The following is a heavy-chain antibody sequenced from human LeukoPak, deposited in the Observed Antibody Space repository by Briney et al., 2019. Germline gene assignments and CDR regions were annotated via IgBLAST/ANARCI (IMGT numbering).Heavy chain of an antibody. CDR2: IYYSGST. CDR1: GGSISSSSYY. J-gene: IGHJ4*02. D-gene: IGHD5-12*01. CDR3: ARVRGSGYSGYHDWGLDY. V-gene: IGHV4-39*01. Sequence: SETLSLTCSVSGGSISSSSYYWGWIRQPPGKGLEWIGSIYYSGSTNYNPSLKSRVTISVDTSKNQFSLKLGSVTAADTAVYYCARVRGSGYSGYHDWGLDYWGQGTLVTVSS.